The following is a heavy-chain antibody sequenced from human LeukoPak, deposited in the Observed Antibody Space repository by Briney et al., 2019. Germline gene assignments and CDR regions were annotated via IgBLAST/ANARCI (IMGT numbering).Heavy chain of an antibody. J-gene: IGHJ6*03. CDR2: IYTSGST. CDR1: GGSISSYY. CDR3: ARDGDCTNGVCPSYYMGV. V-gene: IGHV4-4*07. Sequence: SETLSLTCTVSGGSISSYYWSWIRQPAGKGLEWIGRIYTSGSTNYNPSLKSRVTISVDKSKNQFSLKLSSVTAADTAVYYCARDGDCTNGVCPSYYMGVWGKGTTVTVSS. D-gene: IGHD2-8*01.